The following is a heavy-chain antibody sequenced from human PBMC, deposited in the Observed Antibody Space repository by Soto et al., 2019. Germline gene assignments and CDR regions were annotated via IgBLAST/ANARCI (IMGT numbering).Heavy chain of an antibody. CDR3: ARGPYYYDSSGYYSEGDFDY. D-gene: IGHD3-22*01. J-gene: IGHJ4*02. Sequence: PSETLSLTCAVYGGSFSGYYWSWIRQPPGKGLEWIGEINHSGSTNYNPSLKSRVTISVDTSKNQFSLKLSSVTAADTAVYYCARGPYYYDSSGYYSEGDFDYWGQGTLVIVSS. CDR1: GGSFSGYY. CDR2: INHSGST. V-gene: IGHV4-34*01.